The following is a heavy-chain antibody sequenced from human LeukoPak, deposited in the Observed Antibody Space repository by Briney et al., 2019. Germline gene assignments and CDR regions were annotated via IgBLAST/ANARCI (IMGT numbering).Heavy chain of an antibody. V-gene: IGHV3-23*01. D-gene: IGHD3-10*01. CDR1: GFTFSSYA. CDR2: TSAGGGAT. CDR3: AQGATYGSGSYYTD. J-gene: IGHJ4*02. Sequence: GGSLRLSCAASGFTFSSYAMNWVRQAPGKGLKWVSLTSAGGGATYYADSVKGRFTISRDNSKNTLYLHMDSLRAEDTAVYYCAQGATYGSGSYYTDWGQGTLVTVSS.